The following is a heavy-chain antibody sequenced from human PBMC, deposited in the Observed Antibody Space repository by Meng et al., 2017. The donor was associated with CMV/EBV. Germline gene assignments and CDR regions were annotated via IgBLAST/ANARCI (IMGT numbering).Heavy chain of an antibody. CDR1: GGSFSGYY. CDR3: ARESMVRGED. Sequence: QVQRRQWGRGLLKTSCTLSLTWAVDGGSFSGYYWSWIRQPPGKGLEWIGEINHSGSTNYNPSLKSRVTISVDTSKNQFSLKLSSVTAADTAVYYCARESMVRGEDWGQGTLVTVSS. J-gene: IGHJ4*02. CDR2: INHSGST. V-gene: IGHV4-34*01. D-gene: IGHD3-10*01.